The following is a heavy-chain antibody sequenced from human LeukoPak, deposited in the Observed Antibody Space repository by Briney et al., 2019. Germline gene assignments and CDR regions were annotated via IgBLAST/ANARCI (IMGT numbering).Heavy chain of an antibody. Sequence: PGGSLRLSCAASGFTFSSYGIHWVRQAPGKGLEWVGFIRSKAYGGTTEYAASVKGRFTISRDDSKSIAYLQMNSLKTEDTAVYYCTRDSYGGKLEFDYWGQGTLVTVSS. CDR2: IRSKAYGGTT. D-gene: IGHD4-23*01. CDR3: TRDSYGGKLEFDY. V-gene: IGHV3-49*04. J-gene: IGHJ4*02. CDR1: GFTFSSYG.